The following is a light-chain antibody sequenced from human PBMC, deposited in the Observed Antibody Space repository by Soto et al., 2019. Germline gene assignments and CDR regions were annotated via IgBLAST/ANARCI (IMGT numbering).Light chain of an antibody. CDR1: QSISSY. J-gene: IGKJ5*01. CDR3: QQGYSTPIT. Sequence: DIHMTQSPSSLSASVGDRVTITCRASQSISSYLHWYQQKPGKAPKLLIYAASSLQSGVPSRFSGSGSGTDFTLTISSLQPEDFAAYYCQQGYSTPITFGQGTRLEIK. V-gene: IGKV1-39*01. CDR2: AAS.